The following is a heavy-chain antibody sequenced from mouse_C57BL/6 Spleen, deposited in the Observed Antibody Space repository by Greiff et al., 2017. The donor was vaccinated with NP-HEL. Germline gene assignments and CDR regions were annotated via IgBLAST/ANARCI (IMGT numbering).Heavy chain of an antibody. D-gene: IGHD2-13*01. CDR2: INPGSGGT. CDR3: ARGDYSDYDY. J-gene: IGHJ2*01. Sequence: VQLQQSGAELVRPGTSVKVSCKASGYAFTNYLIEWVKQRPGQGLEWIGVINPGSGGTNYNEKFKGKATLTADKSSSTAYMQLSSLTSEDSAVYSCARGDYSDYDYWGQGTTLTVSS. V-gene: IGHV1-54*01. CDR1: GYAFTNYL.